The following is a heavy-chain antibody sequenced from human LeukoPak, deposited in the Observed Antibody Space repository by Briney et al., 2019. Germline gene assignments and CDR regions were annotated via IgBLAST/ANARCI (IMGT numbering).Heavy chain of an antibody. Sequence: SETLSLTCAVYGGSFSGYYWSWIRQPPGKGLEWIGEINHSGSINYNPSLKSRVTISVDTSRNQFSLKLSSVTAADTAVYYCARTTVIFDYWGQGTLVTVSS. D-gene: IGHD4-17*01. CDR3: ARTTVIFDY. CDR1: GGSFSGYY. J-gene: IGHJ4*02. V-gene: IGHV4-34*01. CDR2: INHSGSI.